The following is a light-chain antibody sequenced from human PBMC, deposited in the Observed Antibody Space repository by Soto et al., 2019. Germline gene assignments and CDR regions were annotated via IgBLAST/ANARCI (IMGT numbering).Light chain of an antibody. V-gene: IGLV4-69*01. CDR1: SGHSSYA. Sequence: QLVLTQSPSASASLGASVKLTCTLNSGHSSYAIAWHQQQPEKGPRYLMKLNSDGSHSKGDGIPDRFSGSSSGAERYLTMSSLQSEDEADYYCQTWGTGIQVFGGGTKLTVL. J-gene: IGLJ2*01. CDR3: QTWGTGIQV. CDR2: LNSDGSH.